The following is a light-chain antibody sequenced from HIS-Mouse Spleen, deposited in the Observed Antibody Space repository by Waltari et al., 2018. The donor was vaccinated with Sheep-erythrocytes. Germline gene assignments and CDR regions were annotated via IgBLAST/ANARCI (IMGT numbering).Light chain of an antibody. CDR2: DAS. CDR3: QQRSNWPPLT. CDR1: QSVSSY. Sequence: EIVLTQSPSTLSLSPGERTTLSCRASQSVSSYVSWYQQKPSQATRLLIYDASNSATGIPARFSGSGSGTDFTLTISSLEPEDFAVYYCQQRSNWPPLTFGGGTKVEIK. V-gene: IGKV3-11*01. J-gene: IGKJ4*01.